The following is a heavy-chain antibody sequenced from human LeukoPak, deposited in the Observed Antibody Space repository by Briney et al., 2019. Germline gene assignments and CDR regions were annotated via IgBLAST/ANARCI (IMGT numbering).Heavy chain of an antibody. Sequence: GGSLRLSCAASGFSFSSSGINSVRQAPGKGLEWVSSIGSTGTDRYYADSVKGRFTISKDNAKNSLYLQMNSLRAEDTAVYYCATETIGRHYDYWGQGTLLTVSS. CDR1: GFSFSSSG. CDR3: ATETIGRHYDY. D-gene: IGHD1-14*01. J-gene: IGHJ4*02. V-gene: IGHV3-21*01. CDR2: IGSTGTDR.